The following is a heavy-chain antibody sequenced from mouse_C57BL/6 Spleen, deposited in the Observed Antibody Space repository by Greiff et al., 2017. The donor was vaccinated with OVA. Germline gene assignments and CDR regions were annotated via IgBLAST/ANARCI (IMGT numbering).Heavy chain of an antibody. V-gene: IGHV1-69*01. CDR3: ARSRGGFDY. CDR2: IDPSDSYT. J-gene: IGHJ2*01. Sequence: QVQLKQPGAELVMPGASVKLSCKASGYTFTSYWMHWVKQRPGQGLEWIGEIDPSDSYTNYNQKFKGKSTLTVDKSSSTAYMQLSSLTSEDSAVYYCARSRGGFDYWSQGTTLTVSS. CDR1: GYTFTSYW.